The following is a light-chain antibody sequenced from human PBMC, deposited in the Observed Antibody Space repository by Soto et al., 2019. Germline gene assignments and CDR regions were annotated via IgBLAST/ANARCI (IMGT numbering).Light chain of an antibody. CDR1: SSNIGSNY. Sequence: QSVLTQPPSASGTPGQRVTISCSGSSSNIGSNYVYWYQQLPGTAPKLLIYRNNQRPSGVPDRFSGSKSGTSASLAISGLRSEDEADYYCAAWVDSLSGVVFCGGTKLTVL. J-gene: IGLJ2*01. V-gene: IGLV1-47*01. CDR3: AAWVDSLSGVV. CDR2: RNN.